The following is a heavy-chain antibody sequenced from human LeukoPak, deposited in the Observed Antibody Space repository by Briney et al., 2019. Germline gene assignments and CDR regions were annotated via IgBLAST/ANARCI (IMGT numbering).Heavy chain of an antibody. J-gene: IGHJ5*02. V-gene: IGHV3-7*01. D-gene: IGHD3-16*01. CDR1: GFTFSNYW. CDR2: MKEDGSEE. Sequence: GGSLRLSCGASGFTFSNYWMSWVRQAPGKGLDWVANMKEDGSEEYYVDSVKGRFTISRDNAKNSLYLQMNSLRAEDTAVYYCARTLRTFNWFDPWGQGTLVTVSS. CDR3: ARTLRTFNWFDP.